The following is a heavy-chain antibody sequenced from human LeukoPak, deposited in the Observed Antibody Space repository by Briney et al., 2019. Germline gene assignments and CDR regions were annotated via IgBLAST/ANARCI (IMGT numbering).Heavy chain of an antibody. CDR2: IYYSGST. Sequence: SETLSLTCAVYGGSFSGYYWSWIRQPPGKGLEWIGSIYYSGSTYYNPSLKSRVTISVDTSKNQFSLKLSSVTAADTAVYYCARGNDYGDYLNWFDPWGQGTLVAVSS. CDR3: ARGNDYGDYLNWFDP. J-gene: IGHJ5*02. CDR1: GGSFSGYY. V-gene: IGHV4-34*01. D-gene: IGHD4-17*01.